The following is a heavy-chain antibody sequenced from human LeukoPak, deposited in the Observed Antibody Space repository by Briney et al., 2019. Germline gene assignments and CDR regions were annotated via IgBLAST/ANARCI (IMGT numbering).Heavy chain of an antibody. D-gene: IGHD6-19*01. CDR1: GFTFSSYA. V-gene: IGHV3-23*01. CDR2: ISGSGGST. Sequence: GSLRLSCAASGFTFSSYAMSWVRQAPGKGLEWVSAISGSGGSTYYADSVKGRFTISRDNSKNTLYLQMNSLRAEDTAVYFCAKRMYGWYQIDYWGQGTLVTVSS. J-gene: IGHJ4*02. CDR3: AKRMYGWYQIDY.